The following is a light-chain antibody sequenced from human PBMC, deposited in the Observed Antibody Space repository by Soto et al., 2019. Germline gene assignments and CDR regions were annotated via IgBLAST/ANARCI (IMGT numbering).Light chain of an antibody. CDR3: CSYAGSRTYV. CDR2: EVS. Sequence: QSALTQPASVSGSPGQSITISCTGTSSDVGSYHLVSWYQQHPGKAPKLLIYEVSKRPSVVSNRFSGSKSGNTASLTISGLQAEDEADYYCCSYAGSRTYVLGTGTKLTVL. J-gene: IGLJ1*01. V-gene: IGLV2-23*02. CDR1: SSDVGSYHL.